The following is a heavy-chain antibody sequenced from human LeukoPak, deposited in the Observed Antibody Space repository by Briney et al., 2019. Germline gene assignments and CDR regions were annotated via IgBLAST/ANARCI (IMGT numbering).Heavy chain of an antibody. CDR2: ISYDGSNK. CDR3: ARDLRRGGHDF. V-gene: IGHV3-30-3*01. CDR1: GFTFSSYA. J-gene: IGHJ4*02. Sequence: PGGSLRLSCAASGFTFSSYAKHWVRQAPGKGLEWVAVISYDGSNKYYADSVKGRFTISRDNSKNTLYLQMNSLRAEDTAAYYCARDLRRGGHDFGGQGTLSPSPQ. D-gene: IGHD2-15*01.